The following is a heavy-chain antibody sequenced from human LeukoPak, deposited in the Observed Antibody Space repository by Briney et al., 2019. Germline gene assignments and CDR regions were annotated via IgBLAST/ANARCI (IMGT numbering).Heavy chain of an antibody. CDR2: INHSGST. V-gene: IGHV4-34*01. D-gene: IGHD3-16*02. CDR1: GGSFSGYY. J-gene: IGHJ4*02. Sequence: PSETLSLTCAVYGGSFSGYYWSWIRQPPGKGLEWIGEINHSGSTNYNPSLKSRVTISVDTSKNQFPLKLSSVTAADTAVYYCARNYVWGSYRYFYFDYWGQGTLVTVSS. CDR3: ARNYVWGSYRYFYFDY.